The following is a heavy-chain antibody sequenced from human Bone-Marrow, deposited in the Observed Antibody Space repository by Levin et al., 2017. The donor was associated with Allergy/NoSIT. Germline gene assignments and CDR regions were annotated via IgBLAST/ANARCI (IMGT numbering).Heavy chain of an antibody. CDR2: IIPIFGTA. CDR3: ARDYDYGDKAVRDWFDP. CDR1: GGTFSSYA. D-gene: IGHD4-17*01. J-gene: IGHJ5*02. V-gene: IGHV1-69*13. Sequence: SVKVSCKASGGTFSSYAISWVRQAPGQGLEWMGGIIPIFGTANYAQQFQGRVTITADESTSTAYMELSSLRSEDTAVYYCARDYDYGDKAVRDWFDPWGQGTLVTVSS.